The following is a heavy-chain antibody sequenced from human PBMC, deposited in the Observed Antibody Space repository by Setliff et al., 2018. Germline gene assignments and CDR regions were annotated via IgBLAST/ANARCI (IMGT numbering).Heavy chain of an antibody. J-gene: IGHJ4*02. V-gene: IGHV4-39*07. D-gene: IGHD6-6*01. CDR3: ARGRNIAARLLDS. CDR2: IHYSGNT. Sequence: SETLSLTCTVSGFSINSGTHFWGWSRQPPGKGLEWIGRIHYSGNTYYNPSLKSRVTISIDTSKDQFSLTLISMTAADTAVYYCARGRNIAARLLDSWGQGTLVTVSS. CDR1: GFSINSGTHF.